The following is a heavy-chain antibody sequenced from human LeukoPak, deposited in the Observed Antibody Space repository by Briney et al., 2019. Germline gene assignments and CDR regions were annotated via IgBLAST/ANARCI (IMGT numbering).Heavy chain of an antibody. CDR1: GFTVSSNY. CDR3: ASGKATSTAQGY. V-gene: IGHV3-53*01. Sequence: GGSLRLSCAVPGFTVSSNYMSWVRQAPGKGLEWVSVIYSGGNTYYADSVKGRFTISRDISKNTVYLQLNSLRAEDTAVYYCASGKATSTAQGYWGQGTLVTVSS. D-gene: IGHD5-24*01. J-gene: IGHJ4*02. CDR2: IYSGGNT.